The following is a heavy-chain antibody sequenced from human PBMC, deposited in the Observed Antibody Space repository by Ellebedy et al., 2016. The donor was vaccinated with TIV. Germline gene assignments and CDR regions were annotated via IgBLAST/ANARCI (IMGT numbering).Heavy chain of an antibody. CDR3: ARDPALPRGRFDT. CDR2: IYYSGSA. J-gene: IGHJ5*02. CDR1: GGSVRSTRYY. V-gene: IGHV4-39*07. Sequence: MPSETLSLTCSVSGGSVRSTRYYWAWIRQPPGKGLEWIGSIYYSGSAYYNPSLKSRVTVSVDTSKNQFSLNLSSVTAADTAVYYCARDPALPRGRFDTWGQGTLVTVSS.